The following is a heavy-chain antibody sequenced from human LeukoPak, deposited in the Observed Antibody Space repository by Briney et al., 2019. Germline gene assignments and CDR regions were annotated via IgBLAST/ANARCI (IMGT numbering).Heavy chain of an antibody. J-gene: IGHJ4*02. CDR1: GFTFSSYA. D-gene: IGHD3-10*01. CDR3: AKDSAVRGVRPYYFDY. CDR2: ISGSGGRT. V-gene: IGHV3-23*01. Sequence: PGGSLRLSCAASGFTFSSYAMSWVRQAPGKGLEWVSAISGSGGRTYYADSVKGRFTISRDNSKNTLYLQMNSLRAEDTAVYYCAKDSAVRGVRPYYFDYWGQGTLVTVSS.